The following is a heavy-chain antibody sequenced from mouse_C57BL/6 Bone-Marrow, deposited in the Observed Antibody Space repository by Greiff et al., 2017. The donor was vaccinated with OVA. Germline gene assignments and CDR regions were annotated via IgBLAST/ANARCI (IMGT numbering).Heavy chain of an antibody. D-gene: IGHD2-2*01. V-gene: IGHV1-62-2*01. CDR2: FYPGSGSI. Sequence: QVQLKESGAELVKPGASVKLSCKASGYTFTEYTIHWVKQRSGQGLEWIGWFYPGSGSIKYNEKFKDKATLTADKSSSTVYMELSRLTSEDAAVYFCARGEDLRGYDGFECWGPGTTLTVSS. CDR1: GYTFTEYT. J-gene: IGHJ2*01. CDR3: ARGEDLRGYDGFEC.